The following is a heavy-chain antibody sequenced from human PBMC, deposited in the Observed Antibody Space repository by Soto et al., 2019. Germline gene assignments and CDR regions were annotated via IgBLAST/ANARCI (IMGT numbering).Heavy chain of an antibody. D-gene: IGHD6-13*01. Sequence: SETLSLTCAVSGGSISSGGYSWSWIRPPPGKGLEWIGYIYHSGSTYYNPSLKSRVTISVDRSKNQFSLKLSSVTAADTAVYYCARVRAAAGTGWFDPWGQGTLVTVSS. CDR1: GGSISSGGYS. J-gene: IGHJ5*02. CDR2: IYHSGST. V-gene: IGHV4-30-2*01. CDR3: ARVRAAAGTGWFDP.